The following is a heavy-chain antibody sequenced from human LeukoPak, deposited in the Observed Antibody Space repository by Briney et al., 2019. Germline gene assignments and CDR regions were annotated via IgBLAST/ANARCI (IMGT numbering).Heavy chain of an antibody. D-gene: IGHD6-6*01. CDR3: ARARGQAEARPMFFY. CDR1: GGSFSGYY. Sequence: NPSETLSLTCAVYGGSFSGYYWSWIRQPPGKGLEWIGEINHSGSTNYNPSLKSRVTISVDTSKNQFSLKLSSVTAADTAVYYCARARGQAEARPMFFYWGQGTLVTVSS. V-gene: IGHV4-34*01. J-gene: IGHJ4*02. CDR2: INHSGST.